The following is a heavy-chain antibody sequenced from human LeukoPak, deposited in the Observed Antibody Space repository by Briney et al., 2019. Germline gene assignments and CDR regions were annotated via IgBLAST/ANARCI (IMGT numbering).Heavy chain of an antibody. CDR1: GGSISSYY. D-gene: IGHD3-22*01. V-gene: IGHV4-59*01. CDR3: ARDGPGGYRDRWYYYYMDV. J-gene: IGHJ6*03. CDR2: IYYSGST. Sequence: SETLSLTCTVSGGSISSYYWSWIRQPPGKGLEWIGYIYYSGSTNYNPSLKSRVTISVDTSKNQFSLKLSSVTAADTAVYYCARDGPGGYRDRWYYYYMDVWGKGTTVTVSS.